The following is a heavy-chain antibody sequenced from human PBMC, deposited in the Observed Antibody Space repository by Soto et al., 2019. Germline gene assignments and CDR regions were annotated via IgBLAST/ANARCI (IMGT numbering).Heavy chain of an antibody. Sequence: SCVASLFNFSHPWRTWVRQAAGKWLEWVGRIKSKTDGGTADYAAPVKGRATISRDDSKNTVYLQMNSLKTEDTAVYYCTTGIYYDILTGYHNVAYWGQGALVTVSS. CDR3: TTGIYYDILTGYHNVAY. V-gene: IGHV3-15*01. J-gene: IGHJ4*02. CDR1: LFNFSHPW. CDR2: IKSKTDGGTA. D-gene: IGHD3-9*01.